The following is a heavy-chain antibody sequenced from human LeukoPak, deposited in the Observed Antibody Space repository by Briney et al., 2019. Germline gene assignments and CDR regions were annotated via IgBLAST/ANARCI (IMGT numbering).Heavy chain of an antibody. CDR3: ERDEIRFGEEPTQPFDF. J-gene: IGHJ4*02. CDR1: GYIFTGYF. V-gene: IGHV1-2*02. D-gene: IGHD3-10*01. CDR2: INPKTGGT. Sequence: ASVKVSCKASGYIFTGYFMHWVRQAPGQGLEWMGWINPKTGGTNYAQKFQGRVTMTRDTSSSTAYMELRRLTSDDTAVYYCERDEIRFGEEPTQPFDFWGQGTLVTVSS.